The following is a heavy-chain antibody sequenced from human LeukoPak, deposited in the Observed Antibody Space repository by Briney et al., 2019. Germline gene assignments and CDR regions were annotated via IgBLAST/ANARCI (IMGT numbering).Heavy chain of an antibody. CDR3: ARDPRIAAPPSSDYFDY. J-gene: IGHJ4*02. V-gene: IGHV1-2*02. Sequence: GASVKVSCKASGYTFTGNYMHWVRQAPGQGLEWMGWINPNSGGTNYAQKLQGRVTMTTDTSTSTAYMELRSLRSDDTAVYYCARDPRIAAPPSSDYFDYWGQGTLVTVSS. CDR2: INPNSGGT. CDR1: GYTFTGNY. D-gene: IGHD6-6*01.